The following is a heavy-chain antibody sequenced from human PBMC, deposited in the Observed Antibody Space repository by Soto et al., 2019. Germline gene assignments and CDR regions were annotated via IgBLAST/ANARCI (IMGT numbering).Heavy chain of an antibody. D-gene: IGHD2-15*01. V-gene: IGHV5-10-1*01. J-gene: IGHJ4*02. CDR3: ARRLPGGSGGSCYSRFDD. CDR2: IDPSDSYT. Sequence: GESLKISCKGSGYSFTSYWISWVRQMPGKGLEWMGRIDPSDSYTNYSPSFQGHVTISADKSISTAYLQWSSLKASDTAMYYCARRLPGGSGGSCYSRFDDCGQGTLVTVSS. CDR1: GYSFTSYW.